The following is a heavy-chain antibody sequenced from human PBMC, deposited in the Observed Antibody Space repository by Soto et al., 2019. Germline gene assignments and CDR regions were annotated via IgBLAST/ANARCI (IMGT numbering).Heavy chain of an antibody. CDR2: ISFDGGDK. Sequence: QVQLVESRGGVVQPGRSLRLSCAASGFTFSNYGMHWVRRDPGKGLEWVAVISFDGGDKKSADSVKGRFTISRDNSKNTLYLQMNSLRAEDTAVYYCAKDSGRGSADYFFDYWGRGTLVTVSS. CDR3: AKDSGRGSADYFFDY. D-gene: IGHD3-10*01. J-gene: IGHJ4*02. CDR1: GFTFSNYG. V-gene: IGHV3-30*18.